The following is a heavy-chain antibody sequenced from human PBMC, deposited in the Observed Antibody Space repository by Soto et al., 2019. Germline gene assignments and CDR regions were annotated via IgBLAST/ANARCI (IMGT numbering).Heavy chain of an antibody. J-gene: IGHJ4*02. D-gene: IGHD1-1*01. V-gene: IGHV3-7*01. Sequence: EVQLVESGGGLVQPGGSLRLSCAVSGFTFNRHWMSWVRQTPGKGLERVASIKEDGSEKSYVDSVKGRFTISRDNAKNSLFLQMNSLRVEDTAVYYCVRTGWNPPDYWGQGTLVTVSS. CDR1: GFTFNRHW. CDR3: VRTGWNPPDY. CDR2: IKEDGSEK.